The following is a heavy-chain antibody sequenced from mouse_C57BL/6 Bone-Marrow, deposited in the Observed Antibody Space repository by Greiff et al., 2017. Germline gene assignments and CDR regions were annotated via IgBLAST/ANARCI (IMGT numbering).Heavy chain of an antibody. Sequence: DVQLVESGGDLVKPGGSLKLSCAASGFTFSSYGLSWVRQTPDKRLEWVATISSGGSYTYYPDSVKGRFTISRDNAKNTLYLQMSSLKSEDTAMYYCARRSFYGGFAYWGQGTLVTVSA. CDR3: ARRSFYGGFAY. D-gene: IGHD1-1*01. CDR1: GFTFSSYG. CDR2: ISSGGSYT. V-gene: IGHV5-6*02. J-gene: IGHJ3*01.